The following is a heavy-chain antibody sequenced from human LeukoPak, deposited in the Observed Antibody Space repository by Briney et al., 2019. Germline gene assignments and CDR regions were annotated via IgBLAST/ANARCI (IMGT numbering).Heavy chain of an antibody. CDR1: GYSISSGYY. CDR3: ARDLVFDI. CDR2: IYHSGST. V-gene: IGHV4-38-2*02. Sequence: SETLSLTCTVSGYSISSGYYWGWIRQPPGKGLEWIGSIYHSGSTYYNPSLKSRVTISVDTSKNQFSLKLSSVTAADTAVYYCARDLVFDIWGQGTMVTVSS. J-gene: IGHJ3*02.